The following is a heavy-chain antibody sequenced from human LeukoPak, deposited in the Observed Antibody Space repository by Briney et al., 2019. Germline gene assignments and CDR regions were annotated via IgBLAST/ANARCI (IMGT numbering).Heavy chain of an antibody. CDR3: VRRGDV. Sequence: SETLSLTCTVSGTSISSGDYYWNWIRQPAGKGLEWIGRIYSSGSTNYNPSLRSRVTISRDTSKNQFSLQLNSVTAADMAVYYCVRRGDVWGQGTMVTVSS. CDR2: IYSSGST. J-gene: IGHJ3*01. V-gene: IGHV4-61*02. CDR1: GTSISSGDYY.